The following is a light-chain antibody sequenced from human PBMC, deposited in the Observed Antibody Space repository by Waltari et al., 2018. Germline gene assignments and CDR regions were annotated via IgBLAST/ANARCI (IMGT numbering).Light chain of an antibody. Sequence: IMLTQSPATLSLSPGERATLSCRTSQSVSSYLAWFQQKPGQAPRPLIHDTSNRATGIPARFSGSGSGTDFTLTISSLEPEDSAVYYCQQRSHWRTFGQGTKVEIK. CDR3: QQRSHWRT. V-gene: IGKV3-11*01. CDR1: QSVSSY. CDR2: DTS. J-gene: IGKJ1*01.